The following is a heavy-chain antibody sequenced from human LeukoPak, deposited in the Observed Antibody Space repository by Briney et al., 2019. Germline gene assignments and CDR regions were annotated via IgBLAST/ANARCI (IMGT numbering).Heavy chain of an antibody. V-gene: IGHV3-15*07. D-gene: IGHD2-21*02. J-gene: IGHJ4*02. CDR3: QSGGDWDY. Sequence: GGSLRLSCAASGFTFSNAWMNWVRQAPGKGLEWVGRIISKTDGGTTDYAAPVKGRFTISRDDSKNTLYLQMNSLKTEDTAVYYCQSGGDWDYWGQGTLVTVSS. CDR2: IISKTDGGTT. CDR1: GFTFSNAW.